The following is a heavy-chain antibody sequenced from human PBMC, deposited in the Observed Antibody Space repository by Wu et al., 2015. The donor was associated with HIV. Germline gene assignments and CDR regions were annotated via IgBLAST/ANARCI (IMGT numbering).Heavy chain of an antibody. CDR1: GYAFNTYY. D-gene: IGHD2-15*01. Sequence: QVQLVQSGAEVKKPGASMKISCKTSGYAFNTYYIHWVRQAPGQGLEWMGIINPSNGRTRHAEKFQGRFIMTRDTSTSTVHMDLSSLRSEDTAVYYCARDGGSSRQDIWGQGTMVTVSS. J-gene: IGHJ3*02. V-gene: IGHV1-46*02. CDR2: INPSNGRT. CDR3: ARDGGSSRQDI.